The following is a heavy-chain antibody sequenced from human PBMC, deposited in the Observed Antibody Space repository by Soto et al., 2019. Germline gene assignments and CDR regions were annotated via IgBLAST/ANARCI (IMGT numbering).Heavy chain of an antibody. CDR1: GFTFSSYG. D-gene: IGHD3-10*01. J-gene: IGHJ6*02. Sequence: GGSLRLSCAASGFTFSSYGMHWVRQAPGKGLEWVAVIWYDGSNKYYAGSVKGRFTISRDNSKNTLYLQMNSLRAEDTAVYYCAREPEGGSGSYDYYYYYYGMDVWGQGTTVTVSS. CDR2: IWYDGSNK. CDR3: AREPEGGSGSYDYYYYYYGMDV. V-gene: IGHV3-33*01.